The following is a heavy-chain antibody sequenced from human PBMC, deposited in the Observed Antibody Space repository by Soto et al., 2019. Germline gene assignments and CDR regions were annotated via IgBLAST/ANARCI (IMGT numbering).Heavy chain of an antibody. CDR3: VPGSSGGVGEDR. Sequence: GGSLRLSCVGFGFTFAGHAMTWVRQAPGKGLEWVSTISESGATTYYADSVKGRFTISRDNSKNTLFLQLSSLRVEDTALYYCVPGSSGGVGEDRWGQGTLVTVSS. V-gene: IGHV3-23*01. CDR2: ISESGATT. CDR1: GFTFAGHA. D-gene: IGHD1-26*01. J-gene: IGHJ5*02.